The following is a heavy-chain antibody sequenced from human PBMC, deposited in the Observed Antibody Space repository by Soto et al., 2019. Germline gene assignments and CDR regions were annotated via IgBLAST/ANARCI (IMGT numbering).Heavy chain of an antibody. D-gene: IGHD3-22*01. CDR2: ISSSSSYT. V-gene: IGHV3-11*06. J-gene: IGHJ4*02. CDR3: ARRHRYYYDSSGYYFDY. CDR1: GFTFSDYY. Sequence: GGSLSLSCAASGFTFSDYYLSWIRQAPGKGLEGVSYISSSSSYTNYADSVKGRFTISRENAKNSLYLQMNSLRAEDTAVYYCARRHRYYYDSSGYYFDYWGQGTLVTVSS.